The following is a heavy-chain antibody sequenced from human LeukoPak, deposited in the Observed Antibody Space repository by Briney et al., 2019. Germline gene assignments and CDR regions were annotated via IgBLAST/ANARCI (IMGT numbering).Heavy chain of an antibody. V-gene: IGHV4-34*01. CDR3: ARAVEVGAMTPFDY. J-gene: IGHJ4*02. D-gene: IGHD1-26*01. CDR1: GGSFSNHY. Sequence: SETLSLTCAVYGGSFSNHYWTWIRQPPGKGLEWIGEINHSGSTNYKSSLKSRVTISLDTSKNQFSLKLSSVTAADTAVYYCARAVEVGAMTPFDYWGQGTLVTVSS. CDR2: INHSGST.